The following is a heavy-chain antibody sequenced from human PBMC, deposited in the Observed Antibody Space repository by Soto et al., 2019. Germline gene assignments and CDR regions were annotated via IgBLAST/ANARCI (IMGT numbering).Heavy chain of an antibody. V-gene: IGHV3-49*04. J-gene: IGHJ5*02. CDR3: TRAPLRCSGGSCYSADA. CDR2: IRSSRYGATT. CDR1: GFTFHDHG. Sequence: PGGSLRLSCATSGFTFHDHGMSWVRQAPGKGLDWVGFIRSSRYGATTKYAASVKGRFFISRDDSKSIAFLQMNNLETEDTAVYYCTRAPLRCSGGSCYSADAWGQGTLVTVSS. D-gene: IGHD2-15*01.